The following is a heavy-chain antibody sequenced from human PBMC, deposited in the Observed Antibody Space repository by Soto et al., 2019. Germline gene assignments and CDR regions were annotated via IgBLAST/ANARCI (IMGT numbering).Heavy chain of an antibody. D-gene: IGHD1-26*01. V-gene: IGHV4-34*01. CDR1: GGSFSGYY. CDR3: ANVGATNWFDP. CDR2: INHSGST. Sequence: SETLSLTCAVYGGSFSGYYWSWIRQPPGKGLEWIGEINHSGSTNYNPSLKSRVTISVDTSKNQFSLRLSSVTAADTAVYYCANVGATNWFDPWGQGTLVTVSS. J-gene: IGHJ5*02.